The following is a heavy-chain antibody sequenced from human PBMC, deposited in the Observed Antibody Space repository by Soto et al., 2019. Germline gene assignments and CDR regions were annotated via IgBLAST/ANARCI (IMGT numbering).Heavy chain of an antibody. D-gene: IGHD6-25*01. CDR3: ARSKARKRPYYYYYGMDV. Sequence: EVQLVESGGGLVQPGGSLRLSCAASGFTFSSYSMNWVRQAPGKGLEWVAYISSSSSTIYYADSVKGRFTISRDNAKNSLYLQMNSLRDEDTALYYCARSKARKRPYYYYYGMDVWGQGTTVTVSS. V-gene: IGHV3-48*02. CDR1: GFTFSSYS. CDR2: ISSSSSTI. J-gene: IGHJ6*02.